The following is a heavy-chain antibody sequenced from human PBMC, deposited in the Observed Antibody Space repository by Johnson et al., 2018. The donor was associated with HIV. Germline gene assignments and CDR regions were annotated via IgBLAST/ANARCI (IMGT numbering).Heavy chain of an antibody. CDR1: TFSDCY. Sequence: TFSDCYMTWIRPTPGKGLEWVSYISSGGNTIYYADSVKGRFTISRDNAKNSLYLQMNSLTAEDTALYYCARRSSLDIWGQGTMVTVSS. CDR3: ARRSSLDI. J-gene: IGHJ3*02. CDR2: ISSGGNTI. V-gene: IGHV3-11*04.